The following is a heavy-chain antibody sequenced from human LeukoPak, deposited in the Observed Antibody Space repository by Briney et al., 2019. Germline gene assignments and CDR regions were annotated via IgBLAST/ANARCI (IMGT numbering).Heavy chain of an antibody. CDR2: IYYSGSA. J-gene: IGHJ4*02. CDR1: GASISSYY. V-gene: IGHV4-59*01. CDR3: ARYCPGSTCHRPYFDY. Sequence: SETLSLTCTVSGASISSYYWSWIRQPPGKGLEWIGYIYYSGSANYNPSLKSRVTISVDTSKNQFSLKLSSVTAADTAVYYCARYCPGSTCHRPYFDYWGQGTLVTVSS. D-gene: IGHD2-8*02.